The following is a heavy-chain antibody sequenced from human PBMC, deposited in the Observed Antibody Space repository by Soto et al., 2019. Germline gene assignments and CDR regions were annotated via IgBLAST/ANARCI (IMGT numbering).Heavy chain of an antibody. CDR2: IDHRGRP. V-gene: IGHV4-34*01. Sequence: SETLSLTCAVYGGSLSGYHWSWIRQPPGKGLEGIGEIDHRGRPKYNPSLKSRATLSVDASNNQFSLNLSYVTAADTAVYYCARDLRYDYWGQGTLVTVSS. D-gene: IGHD3-9*01. CDR1: GGSLSGYH. CDR3: ARDLRYDY. J-gene: IGHJ4*02.